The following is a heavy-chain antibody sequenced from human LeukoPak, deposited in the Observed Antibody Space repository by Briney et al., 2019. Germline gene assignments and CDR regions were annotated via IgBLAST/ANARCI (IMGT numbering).Heavy chain of an antibody. CDR1: GGSISSYY. CDR3: ARDPSNCSSTSCYNYYYYYMDV. D-gene: IGHD2-2*01. Sequence: SETLSLTCTVSGGSISSYYWSWIRQPAGKGLEWIGRIYTSGSTNYNPSLKSRVTMSVDTSKNQFSQKLSSVTAADTAVYYCARDPSNCSSTSCYNYYYYYMDVWGKGTTVTVSS. J-gene: IGHJ6*03. V-gene: IGHV4-4*07. CDR2: IYTSGST.